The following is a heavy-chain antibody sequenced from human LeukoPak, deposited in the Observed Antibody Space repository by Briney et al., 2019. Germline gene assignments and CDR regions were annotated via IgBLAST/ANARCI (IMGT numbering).Heavy chain of an antibody. V-gene: IGHV4-59*01. CDR3: ASDRDYYDSSGYHYFDY. CDR1: GDSISGYF. Sequence: SETLSLTCTVSGDSISGYFWTWIRQPPGKGLEWIGYVYSTGNTNYNPSLQSRVTISVDTSKNQFSLKLTSVTAADTAVYYCASDRDYYDSSGYHYFDYWGQGALVTVSS. D-gene: IGHD3-22*01. CDR2: VYSTGNT. J-gene: IGHJ4*02.